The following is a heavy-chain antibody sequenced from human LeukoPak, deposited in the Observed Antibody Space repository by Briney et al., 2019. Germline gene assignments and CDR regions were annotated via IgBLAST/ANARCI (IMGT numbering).Heavy chain of an antibody. CDR2: LGTAGDT. V-gene: IGHV3-13*01. D-gene: IGHD5-24*01. Sequence: GGSLRLSCATSGFTLTNYAMHWVRQPAGEGLEWVSALGTAGDTFYPGSVKDRFSISRDNAKKSLFLQMNSLRVEDTAIYYCARQSTPHGNFDYWGQGTLVTVSS. CDR1: GFTLTNYA. CDR3: ARQSTPHGNFDY. J-gene: IGHJ4*02.